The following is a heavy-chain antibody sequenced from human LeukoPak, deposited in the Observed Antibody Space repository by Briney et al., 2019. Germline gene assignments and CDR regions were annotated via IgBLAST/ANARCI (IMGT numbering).Heavy chain of an antibody. Sequence: ASVKVSCKASGYTSSDYYMHWVRQAPGQGLEWMGWVNPNSGGTNYAQKFQGRFTMTRDTSINTAYMEVSGLRSDDTAVYYCSRGAPTIAMTGTGLDYWGQGTLVAVS. V-gene: IGHV1-2*02. CDR1: GYTSSDYY. D-gene: IGHD6-19*01. CDR3: SRGAPTIAMTGTGLDY. CDR2: VNPNSGGT. J-gene: IGHJ4*02.